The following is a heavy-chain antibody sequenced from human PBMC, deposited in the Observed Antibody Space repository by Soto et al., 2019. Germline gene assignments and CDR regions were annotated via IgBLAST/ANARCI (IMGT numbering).Heavy chain of an antibody. J-gene: IGHJ6*02. D-gene: IGHD2-2*01. Sequence: NLGGSLRLSCEGSGFTFRSHSMNWVRQAPGRGLEWVASISTSSSFIYYGDSVRGRFIISRDNAKNSLDLQMDSLRVEDTAVYYCARENKDVNKSTSISSGFHGMDVWGQGITVTVSS. CDR1: GFTFRSHS. CDR3: ARENKDVNKSTSISSGFHGMDV. CDR2: ISTSSSFI. V-gene: IGHV3-21*01.